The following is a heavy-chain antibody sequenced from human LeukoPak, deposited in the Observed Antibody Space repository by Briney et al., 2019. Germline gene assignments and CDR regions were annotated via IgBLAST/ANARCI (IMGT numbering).Heavy chain of an antibody. CDR3: VRRGLIVTEYLER. J-gene: IGHJ1*01. D-gene: IGHD3-10*01. V-gene: IGHV3-48*04. Sequence: GGSLRLSCAASGFTFSTFSMNWVRQAPGKGPEWVSYISSSSSTTYYADSVKGRFTISRDNAKNSLYLQMNSLRAEDTAVYYCVRRGLIVTEYLERWGQGTLVIVST. CDR2: ISSSSSTT. CDR1: GFTFSTFS.